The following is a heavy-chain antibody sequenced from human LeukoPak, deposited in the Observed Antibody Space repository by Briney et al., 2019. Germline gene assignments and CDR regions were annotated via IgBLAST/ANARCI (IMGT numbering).Heavy chain of an antibody. CDR2: INMDGGET. J-gene: IGHJ4*02. CDR1: GFTFSNYR. V-gene: IGHV3-7*01. Sequence: GGSLRLSCAASGFTFSNYRMSWVRQAPGKGLEWVAHINMDGGETYYVDSVKGRFTISRDNAKNSLYLQMNSLRVEDTAVYYCARDKVTYWGQGTLVTVSS. CDR3: ARDKVTY.